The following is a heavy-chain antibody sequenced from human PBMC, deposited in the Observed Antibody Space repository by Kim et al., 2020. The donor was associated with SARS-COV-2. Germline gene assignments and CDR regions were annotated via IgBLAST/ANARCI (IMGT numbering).Heavy chain of an antibody. V-gene: IGHV6-1*01. D-gene: IGHD6-19*01. J-gene: IGHJ4*02. Sequence: NDYAVSVKSRITITPDTSKNQFSLQLNSVTPEDTAVNYCARDRMSSGFDYWGQGTLVTVSS. CDR2: N. CDR3: ARDRMSSGFDY.